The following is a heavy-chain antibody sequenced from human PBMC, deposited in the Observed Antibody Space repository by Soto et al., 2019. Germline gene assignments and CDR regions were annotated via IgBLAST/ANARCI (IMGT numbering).Heavy chain of an antibody. CDR2: IIPIFGTA. V-gene: IGHV1-69*13. CDR3: ARDSRRDGYNRAFDY. CDR1: GGTFSSYA. Sequence: GASVKVSCKASGGTFSSYAISWVRQAPGQGLEWMGGIIPIFGTANYAQKFQGRVTITADESTSTAYMELSSLRSEDTAVYYCARDSRRDGYNRAFDYWGQGTLVTVSS. J-gene: IGHJ4*02. D-gene: IGHD5-12*01.